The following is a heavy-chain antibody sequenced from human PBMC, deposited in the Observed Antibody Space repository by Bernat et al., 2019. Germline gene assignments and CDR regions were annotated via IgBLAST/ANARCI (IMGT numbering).Heavy chain of an antibody. D-gene: IGHD2-2*02. CDR3: AKCLPESDSYNWYFDL. V-gene: IGHV3-23*01. CDR2: ISCSGGSK. CDR1: GFTFSSHA. J-gene: IGHJ2*01. Sequence: EEQLLESGGGLVQPGGSLRLSCAASGFTFSSHAMPWVRQAPGRGLEWVSGISCSGGSKFYADSVKGRFTISRDNSKNTLYLQMTSLRAEDTAVYYCAKCLPESDSYNWYFDLWGRDTLVTVSS.